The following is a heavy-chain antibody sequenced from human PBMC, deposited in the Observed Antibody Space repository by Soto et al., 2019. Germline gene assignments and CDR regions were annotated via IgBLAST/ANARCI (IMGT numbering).Heavy chain of an antibody. Sequence: QVQLVESGGGVVQPGTSLRLSCTASGFTFNSYGIHWVRQAPGKGLEWLALIEYNAKNRFYADSVKGRFSISRDNSSNTVYLQVNGLRAEDTAVYDCAREGDDYCSGTRCFHYYGLDVWGQGTTVIVSS. J-gene: IGHJ6*02. CDR2: IEYNAKNR. D-gene: IGHD2-15*01. CDR1: GFTFNSYG. V-gene: IGHV3-33*05. CDR3: AREGDDYCSGTRCFHYYGLDV.